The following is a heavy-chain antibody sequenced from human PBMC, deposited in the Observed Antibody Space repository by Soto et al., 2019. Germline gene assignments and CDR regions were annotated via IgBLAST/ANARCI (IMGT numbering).Heavy chain of an antibody. CDR3: AREDYYDTGYYGL. CDR2: IYTSGTT. V-gene: IGHV4-4*07. CDR1: GRSMSGYY. Sequence: SETLSLTCTVSGRSMSGYYWSWIRQPAGERLEWIGRIYTSGTTDFNPSLKGRVTMSVDTSKNQFSLKLTSVTAADTALYYCAREDYYDTGYYGLWGQGTQVTVSS. D-gene: IGHD3-9*01. J-gene: IGHJ4*02.